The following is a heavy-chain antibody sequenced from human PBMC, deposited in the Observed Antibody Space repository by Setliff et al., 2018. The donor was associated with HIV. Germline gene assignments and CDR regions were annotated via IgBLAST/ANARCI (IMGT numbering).Heavy chain of an antibody. V-gene: IGHV3-7*03. D-gene: IGHD2-15*01. CDR2: IKQDGSEK. J-gene: IGHJ6*03. Sequence: GSLRLSCAASGFTFSSYWMSWVRQAPGKGLEWVANIKQDGSEKYYVDSVKGRFTISRDNAKNSLYLQMNSLRAEDTAVYYCAREGPQCSGGSCDEEYYYYMDVWGKGTTVTVSS. CDR3: AREGPQCSGGSCDEEYYYYMDV. CDR1: GFTFSSYW.